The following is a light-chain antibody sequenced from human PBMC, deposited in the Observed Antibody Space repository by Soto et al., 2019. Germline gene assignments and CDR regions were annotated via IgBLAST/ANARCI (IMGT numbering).Light chain of an antibody. CDR3: SSFTTTTSLGL. Sequence: SALTQPASVSGSPGQSITISCTGGSSDVGGYKFVSWYQQHPDTAPKLILYEVSHRPSGVSSRFTGSKSGDTASLTISGLQPEDEADYYCSSFTTTTSLGLFGTGTRSPS. CDR2: EVS. CDR1: SSDVGGYKF. J-gene: IGLJ1*01. V-gene: IGLV2-14*01.